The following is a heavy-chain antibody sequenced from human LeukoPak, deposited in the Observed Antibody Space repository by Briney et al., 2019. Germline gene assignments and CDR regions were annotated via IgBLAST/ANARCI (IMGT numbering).Heavy chain of an antibody. J-gene: IGHJ4*02. CDR3: AREDTS. CDR2: INSDGSST. CDR1: GGSFSDYF. V-gene: IGHV3-74*01. Sequence: ETLSLTCAVYGGSFSDYFWSWVRQAPGKGLVWVSRINSDGSSTSYADSVKGRFTISRDNAKNTLYLQMNSLRAEDTAVYYCAREDTSWGQGTLVTVSS. D-gene: IGHD5-18*01.